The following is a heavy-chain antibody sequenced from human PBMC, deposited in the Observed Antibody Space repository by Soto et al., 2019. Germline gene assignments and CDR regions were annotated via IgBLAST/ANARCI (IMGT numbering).Heavy chain of an antibody. V-gene: IGHV1-46*01. CDR3: AKDRFGYGDFSWFDP. D-gene: IGHD4-17*01. J-gene: IGHJ5*02. CDR1: GYTFTSYY. CDR2: INPSGGST. Sequence: EASVKVSCKASGYTFTSYYMHWVRQAPGQGLEWMGIINPSGGSTSYAQKFQGRVTMTRDTSTSTVYMELNSLRAEDTAVYYCAKDRFGYGDFSWFDPWGQGTLVTVSS.